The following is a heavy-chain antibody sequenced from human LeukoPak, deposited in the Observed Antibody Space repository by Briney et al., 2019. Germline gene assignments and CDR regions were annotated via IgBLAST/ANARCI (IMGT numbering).Heavy chain of an antibody. D-gene: IGHD3-10*01. CDR3: AKSEHAKYGSGSYGDAFDI. CDR1: GFTLSDYY. Sequence: GGSLRLSCAASGFTLSDYYMSWIRQAPGKGLEWISYTSTSSYTNYADSVKGRFTISRDNAKNSLFLQMNSLRAEDTAVYYCAKSEHAKYGSGSYGDAFDIWGQGTMVTVSS. J-gene: IGHJ3*02. V-gene: IGHV3-11*06. CDR2: TSTSSYT.